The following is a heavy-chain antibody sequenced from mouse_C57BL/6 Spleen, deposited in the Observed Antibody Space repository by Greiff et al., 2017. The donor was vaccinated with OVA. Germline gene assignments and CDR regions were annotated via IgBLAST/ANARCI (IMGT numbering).Heavy chain of an antibody. Sequence: VQLVESGAELVRPGASVTLSCKASGYTFTDYEMHWVKQTPVHGLEWIGAIDPETGGTAYNQKFKGKAILTADKSSSTTYMELRSLTSEDSAVYYCTREGYSNYDYAMDYWGQGTSVTVSS. CDR3: TREGYSNYDYAMDY. V-gene: IGHV1-15*01. J-gene: IGHJ4*01. D-gene: IGHD2-5*01. CDR2: IDPETGGT. CDR1: GYTFTDYE.